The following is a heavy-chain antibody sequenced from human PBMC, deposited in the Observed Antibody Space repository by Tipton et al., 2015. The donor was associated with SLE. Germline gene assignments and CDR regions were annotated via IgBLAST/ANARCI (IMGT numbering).Heavy chain of an antibody. V-gene: IGHV3-48*03. CDR1: GFPFRNYE. CDR2: MSSSGDTI. J-gene: IGHJ3*02. CDR3: EGQLPPPDAFDI. D-gene: IGHD2-2*01. Sequence: SLRLSCATSGFPFRNYEMNWVRQAPGKGLEWVSYMSSSGDTIYYADFVMGRFTISRDNSKNTLYLQMNSLRAEDTAVYYCEGQLPPPDAFDIWGQGTMVTVSS.